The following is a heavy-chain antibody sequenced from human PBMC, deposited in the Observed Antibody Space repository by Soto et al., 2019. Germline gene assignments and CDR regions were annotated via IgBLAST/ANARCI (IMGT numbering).Heavy chain of an antibody. CDR3: ARDGGSNWFDP. J-gene: IGHJ5*02. V-gene: IGHV1-46*01. CDR1: GYTFTSYY. Sequence: ASVKVSCKASGYTFTSYYMHWVRQAPGQGLEWMGIINPSGGSTSYTQKFQGRVTMTRDTSTSTVYMELSSLRSEDTAVYYCARDGGSNWFDPWGQGTLVTVSS. CDR2: INPSGGST. D-gene: IGHD3-10*01.